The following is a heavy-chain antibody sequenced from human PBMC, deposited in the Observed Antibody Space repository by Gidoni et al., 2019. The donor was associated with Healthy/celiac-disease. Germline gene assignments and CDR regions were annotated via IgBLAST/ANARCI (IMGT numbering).Heavy chain of an antibody. CDR1: GGTCSIYA. J-gene: IGHJ4*02. CDR2: IIPIFGTA. D-gene: IGHD5-12*01. CDR3: ARMGRDGYNYDY. V-gene: IGHV1-69*01. Sequence: QVQLVQSGAEGKKPGYSVKVSCKASGGTCSIYAISWVRQAPGQGLEWMGGIIPIFGTANYAQKFQGRVTITADESTRTAYMELSSLRSEDTAVYYCARMGRDGYNYDYWGQGTLVTVSS.